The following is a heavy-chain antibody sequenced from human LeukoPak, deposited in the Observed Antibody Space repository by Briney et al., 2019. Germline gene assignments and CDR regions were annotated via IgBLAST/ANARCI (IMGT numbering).Heavy chain of an antibody. CDR2: IYYSGST. CDR1: GGSISSGGYY. D-gene: IGHD3-22*01. J-gene: IGHJ4*02. V-gene: IGHV4-31*03. Sequence: SETLSLTCTVSGGSISSGGYYWSWIRRHPGKGLEWIGYIYYSGSTYYNPSLKSRVTISVDTSKNQFSLKLSSVTAADTAVYYCARVSLYDSSGYYGVAGNLDYWGQRTLVTLSS. CDR3: ARVSLYDSSGYYGVAGNLDY.